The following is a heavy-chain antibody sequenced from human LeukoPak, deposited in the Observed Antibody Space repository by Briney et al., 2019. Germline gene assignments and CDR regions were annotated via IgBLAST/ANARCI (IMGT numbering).Heavy chain of an antibody. V-gene: IGHV4-4*07. CDR1: GDFISAYY. CDR3: ARAYDSSQSPSSGHGPDAFDV. J-gene: IGHJ3*01. Sequence: SETLSLTCAVSGDFISAYYWTWIRRPAGKGLEWIGRIYTSGIANYNPSLHSRVTMSVDTSKNQFSLRLSSVTAADTAMHYFARAYDSSQSPSSGHGPDAFDVWGQGTMVTVS. CDR2: IYTSGIA. D-gene: IGHD3-22*01.